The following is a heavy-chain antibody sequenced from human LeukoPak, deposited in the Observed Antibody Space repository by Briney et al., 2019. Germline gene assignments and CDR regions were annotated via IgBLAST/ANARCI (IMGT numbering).Heavy chain of an antibody. CDR3: AKAPVTSCRGAYCYPFDS. Sequence: SGGSLRLSCAASGFTFSSYWMHWVRQAPGKGLVWVSRINSDGSSTSYADSVKGRFTISRDNAKNTLYLQMNSLRAEDAAVYFCAKAPVTSCRGAYCYPFDSWGQGTLVTVSS. V-gene: IGHV3-74*01. J-gene: IGHJ4*02. D-gene: IGHD2-21*01. CDR1: GFTFSSYW. CDR2: INSDGSST.